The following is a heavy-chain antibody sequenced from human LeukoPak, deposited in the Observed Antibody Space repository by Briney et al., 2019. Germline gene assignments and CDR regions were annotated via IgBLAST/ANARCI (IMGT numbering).Heavy chain of an antibody. Sequence: GGSLRLSCAASGFTFSSYWMHWVRQAPGKGLVWVSRINTDGSSTSYADSVKGRFTISRDNAKNTLYLQMNSLKTEDTAVYYCTTRGGSFSIFDYWGQGTLVTVSS. D-gene: IGHD1-26*01. CDR1: GFTFSSYW. CDR2: INTDGSST. CDR3: TTRGGSFSIFDY. J-gene: IGHJ4*02. V-gene: IGHV3-74*01.